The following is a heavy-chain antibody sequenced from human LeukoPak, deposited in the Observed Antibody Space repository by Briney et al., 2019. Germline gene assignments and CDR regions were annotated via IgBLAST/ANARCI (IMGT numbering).Heavy chain of an antibody. CDR1: GYTLTELS. CDR3: ATVPVGVVIMGTNWFDP. V-gene: IGHV1-24*01. CDR2: FDPEDGET. J-gene: IGHJ5*02. Sequence: GASVKVSCEVSGYTLTELSMHWVRQAPGKGREWMGGFDPEDGETIYAQKFQGRVTMTEDTSTDTAYMELSSLRSEDTAVYYCATVPVGVVIMGTNWFDPWGQGTLVTVSS. D-gene: IGHD3-3*01.